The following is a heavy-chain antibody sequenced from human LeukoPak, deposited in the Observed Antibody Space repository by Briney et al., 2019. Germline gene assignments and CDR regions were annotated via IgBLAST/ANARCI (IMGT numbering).Heavy chain of an antibody. V-gene: IGHV3-21*01. Sequence: GESLKISCAASGFTFSSYSMNWVRQAPGKGLEWVSSISSSSSYIYYADSVKGRFTISRDNAKNSLYLQMNSLRAEDTAVYYCARVFSISPDYWGQGTLVTVSS. CDR3: ARVFSISPDY. CDR1: GFTFSSYS. J-gene: IGHJ4*02. CDR2: ISSSSSYI. D-gene: IGHD3-3*01.